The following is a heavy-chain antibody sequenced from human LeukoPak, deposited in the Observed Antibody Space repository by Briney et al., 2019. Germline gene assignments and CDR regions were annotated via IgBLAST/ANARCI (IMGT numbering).Heavy chain of an antibody. D-gene: IGHD1-1*01. V-gene: IGHV4-59*08. Sequence: SETLSLTFTVSGGSIDGYYWSWIRQSPGKGLEWIGYIYRSGSTNYNPSLKSPVTISVDTSKNLFSLKLSSVTAADTAVYYCARPSGMGPAFDIWGQGTMVTVSS. CDR1: GGSIDGYY. CDR3: ARPSGMGPAFDI. J-gene: IGHJ3*02. CDR2: IYRSGST.